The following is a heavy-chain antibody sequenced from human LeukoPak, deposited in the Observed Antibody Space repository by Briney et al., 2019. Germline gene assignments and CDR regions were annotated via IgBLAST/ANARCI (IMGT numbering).Heavy chain of an antibody. D-gene: IGHD1-14*01. J-gene: IGHJ4*02. CDR1: GFTFSSYS. CDR3: ARDRGIWGGEPDYFDY. CDR2: ISSSSSYI. V-gene: IGHV3-21*01. Sequence: GGSLRLSCADSGFTFSSYSMNWVRQAPGKGLEWVSSISSSSSYIYYADSVKGRFTISRDNAKNSLYLQMNSLRAEDTAVYYCARDRGIWGGEPDYFDYWGQGTLVTVSS.